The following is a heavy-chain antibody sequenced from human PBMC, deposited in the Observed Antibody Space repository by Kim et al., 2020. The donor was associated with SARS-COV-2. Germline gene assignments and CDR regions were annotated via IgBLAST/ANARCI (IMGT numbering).Heavy chain of an antibody. CDR3: ARVAKGILTGYFFDY. V-gene: IGHV4-59*01. J-gene: IGHJ4*02. Sequence: PSLRRRVTISVDTSKNQFSLKLSSVTAADTAVYYCARVAKGILTGYFFDYWGQGTLVTVSS. D-gene: IGHD3-9*01.